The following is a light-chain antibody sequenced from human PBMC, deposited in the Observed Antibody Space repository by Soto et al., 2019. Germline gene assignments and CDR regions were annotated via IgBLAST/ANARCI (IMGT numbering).Light chain of an antibody. V-gene: IGKV3-20*01. CDR1: QSVSIN. J-gene: IGKJ5*01. CDR3: QQYDSSSVT. CDR2: ATS. Sequence: MTQYPCTLSMSRGERASLSCRASQSVSINLAWYQQKPGQAPRLLIYATSNRATGIPDRFSGSGSGRDFTLTIDRLEPEDFAVYYCQQYDSSSVTFGQGTRLEIK.